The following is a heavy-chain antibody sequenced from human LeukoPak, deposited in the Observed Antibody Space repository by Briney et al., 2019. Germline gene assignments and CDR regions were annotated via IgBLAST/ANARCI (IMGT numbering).Heavy chain of an antibody. CDR2: TSYDGNNK. CDR1: GFAFSSYD. J-gene: IGHJ4*02. Sequence: GGSLRLSCAASGFAFSSYDMYWVRQAPGKGPEWVADTSYDGNNKYYADSVKGRFTISRDNSKNTLYLQMNSLRAEDTAVYYCARDPSLRTTLDYWGQGTLVTVSS. D-gene: IGHD1-1*01. V-gene: IGHV3-30*04. CDR3: ARDPSLRTTLDY.